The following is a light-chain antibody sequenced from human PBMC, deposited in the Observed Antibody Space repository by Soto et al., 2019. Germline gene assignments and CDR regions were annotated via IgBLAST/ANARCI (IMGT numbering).Light chain of an antibody. Sequence: DLVMTQSPLSLPVTPGEPASISCRSSQSLLHSSGYNYLDWYLEKPGQSPQLLIYLGSNRASGVPDRFSGSGSGTDFTLKISRVEAEDVGVYYCMQTVQFPLSFGGGTKVEIK. J-gene: IGKJ4*01. CDR2: LGS. CDR1: QSLLHSSGYNY. V-gene: IGKV2-28*01. CDR3: MQTVQFPLS.